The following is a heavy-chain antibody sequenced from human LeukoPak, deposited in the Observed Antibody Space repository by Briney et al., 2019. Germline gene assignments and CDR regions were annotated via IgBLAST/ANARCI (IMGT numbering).Heavy chain of an antibody. CDR2: INPNSGGT. CDR1: GYTFTGYY. V-gene: IGHV1-2*02. Sequence: GASVKVSCKASGYTFTGYYMHWVRQAPGQGLEWMGWINPNSGGTNYAQKFQGRVTMTRDTSISTAYMELSRLRSDDTAVYYCAREKGYSYGYHDYSGNNWYFDLWGRGTLVTVSS. D-gene: IGHD5-18*01. CDR3: AREKGYSYGYHDYSGNNWYFDL. J-gene: IGHJ2*01.